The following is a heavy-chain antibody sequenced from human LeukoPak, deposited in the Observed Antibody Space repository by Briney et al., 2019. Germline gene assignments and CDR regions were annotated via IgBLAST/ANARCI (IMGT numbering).Heavy chain of an antibody. J-gene: IGHJ4*02. CDR3: ARDEPTYDSSGPYYFDY. CDR1: GFTFSSYA. V-gene: IGHV3-23*01. Sequence: GGSLRLSCAASGFTFSSYAMTWVRQAPGKGLEWVSSISGSGGSTYYADSVKGRFTISRDNSKNTLYLQMNSLRAEDTAVYYCARDEPTYDSSGPYYFDYWGQGTLVTVSS. D-gene: IGHD3-22*01. CDR2: ISGSGGST.